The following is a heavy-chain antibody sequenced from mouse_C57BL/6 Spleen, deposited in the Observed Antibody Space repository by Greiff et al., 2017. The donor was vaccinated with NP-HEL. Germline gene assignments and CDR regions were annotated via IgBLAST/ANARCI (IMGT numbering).Heavy chain of an antibody. Sequence: QVQLQQPGAELVMPGASVKLSCKASGYTFTSYWMHWVKQRPGQGLEWIGEIDPSASYTNYNQKFKGKSTLTVDKSSSTAYMQLSSLTSEDSAVYYCARVTTVVEFYFDYWGQGTTLTVSS. CDR3: ARVTTVVEFYFDY. CDR1: GYTFTSYW. D-gene: IGHD1-1*01. CDR2: IDPSASYT. J-gene: IGHJ2*01. V-gene: IGHV1-69*01.